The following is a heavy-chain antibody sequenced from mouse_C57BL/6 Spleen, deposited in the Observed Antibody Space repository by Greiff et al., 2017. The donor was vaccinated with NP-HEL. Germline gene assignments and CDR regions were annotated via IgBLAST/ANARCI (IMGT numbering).Heavy chain of an antibody. V-gene: IGHV1-64*01. CDR3: ATTVVQFDY. Sequence: QVQLQQPGAELVKPGASVKLSCKASGYTFTSYWMHWVKQRPGQGLEWIGMIHPNSGSTNYNEKFKSKATLTVDKSSSTAYMQLSSLTSEDSAVYYCATTVVQFDYWGQSTTLTVSS. J-gene: IGHJ2*01. CDR1: GYTFTSYW. CDR2: IHPNSGST. D-gene: IGHD1-1*01.